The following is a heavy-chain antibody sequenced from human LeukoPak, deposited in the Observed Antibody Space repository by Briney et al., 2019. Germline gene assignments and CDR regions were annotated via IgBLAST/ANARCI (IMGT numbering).Heavy chain of an antibody. CDR2: ISYEGSNK. D-gene: IGHD3-10*01. J-gene: IGHJ4*02. Sequence: PGRSLRLSCAASGFTFSSYGMHWVRQAPGKGLEWVAVISYEGSNKYYADSVKGRFTISRDNSKNTLYLQMNSLRAEDTAVYYCAKGGHYYGSGSYVPYPPHLDFDYWGQGTLVTVSS. CDR1: GFTFSSYG. CDR3: AKGGHYYGSGSYVPYPPHLDFDY. V-gene: IGHV3-30*18.